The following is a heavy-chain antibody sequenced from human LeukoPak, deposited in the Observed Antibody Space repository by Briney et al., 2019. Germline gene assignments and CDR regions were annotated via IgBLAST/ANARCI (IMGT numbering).Heavy chain of an antibody. V-gene: IGHV3-23*01. CDR3: ARPLREGNFLPFDY. Sequence: PGGSLRLSCAASGFTFSSYAMHWVRQAPGKGLEWVSAISGSGGSTYYADSVKGRFTISRDNSKNTLYLQMNSLRAEDTAVYYCARPLREGNFLPFDYWGQGTLVTVSS. D-gene: IGHD3-3*01. J-gene: IGHJ4*02. CDR1: GFTFSSYA. CDR2: ISGSGGST.